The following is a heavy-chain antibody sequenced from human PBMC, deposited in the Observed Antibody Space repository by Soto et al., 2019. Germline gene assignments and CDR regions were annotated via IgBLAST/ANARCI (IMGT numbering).Heavy chain of an antibody. J-gene: IGHJ6*02. CDR1: GYTFTSYD. D-gene: IGHD3-3*01. CDR3: ATDEASESQTGHYYYGMDV. CDR2: MNPNSGNT. V-gene: IGHV1-8*01. Sequence: ASVKVSCKASGYTFTSYDINWVRQATGQGLEWMGWMNPNSGNTGYAQKFQGRVTMTRNTSISTAYMELSSLRSEDTAVYYCATDEASESQTGHYYYGMDVWGQGTTVTVSS.